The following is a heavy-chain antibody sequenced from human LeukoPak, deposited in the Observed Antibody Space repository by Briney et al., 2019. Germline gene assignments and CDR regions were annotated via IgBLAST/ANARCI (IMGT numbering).Heavy chain of an antibody. CDR1: GFTFSSYA. CDR2: ITGSGGDT. V-gene: IGHV3-23*01. D-gene: IGHD2-15*01. CDR3: AKDPCVGGGYHFDS. J-gene: IGHJ4*02. Sequence: RGSLRLSCAASGFTFSSYAMNWARQAPGKGLEWVSTITGSGGDTYYADSVKGRFTIYRDNSKNTLYLQMNSLRAEDTAIYYCAKDPCVGGGYHFDSWGQGSLVTVSS.